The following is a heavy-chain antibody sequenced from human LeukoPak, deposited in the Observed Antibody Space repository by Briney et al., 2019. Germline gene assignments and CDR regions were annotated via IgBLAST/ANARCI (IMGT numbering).Heavy chain of an antibody. J-gene: IGHJ4*02. Sequence: GGSLRLSCAASGFTFSNFGIPWVRQAPGKGLQWVAVIWNDGSDKYYADPVKGRFTISRDNSKNTVHLQMNSLRAEDTAVYYCARDGPEAAATTTWYFDSWGQGTQVTVSS. CDR1: GFTFSNFG. D-gene: IGHD1-26*01. V-gene: IGHV3-33*01. CDR3: ARDGPEAAATTTWYFDS. CDR2: IWNDGSDK.